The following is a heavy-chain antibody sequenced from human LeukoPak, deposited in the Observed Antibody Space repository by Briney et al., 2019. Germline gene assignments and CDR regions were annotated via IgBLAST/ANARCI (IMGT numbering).Heavy chain of an antibody. CDR1: GFTFSNTA. CDR3: VKRTMAGVLERRSYYFDY. D-gene: IGHD2-2*01. V-gene: IGHV3-23*01. CDR2: ISGSGLNA. J-gene: IGHJ4*02. Sequence: GGSLRLSCAASGFTFSNTAMSWARQAPGKGLEWLSIISGSGLNAYYADSVKGRFTISRDNSKSTLFLQMNSLRAEDTALYYCVKRTMAGVLERRSYYFDYWGQGSLVTVSP.